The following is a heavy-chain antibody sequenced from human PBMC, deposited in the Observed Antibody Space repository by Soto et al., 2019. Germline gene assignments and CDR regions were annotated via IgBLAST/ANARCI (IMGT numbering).Heavy chain of an antibody. V-gene: IGHV3-30-3*01. Sequence: PGGSLRLSCAASGFTITSFGMQWIRQVPGKGLECAAGLSHDGSKKFYADSVKDRFTISRDTSKNTLYLQMNSLRDEDTAVYYCASVADYWGQGTQVTVS. CDR3: ASVADY. D-gene: IGHD2-21*01. J-gene: IGHJ4*02. CDR1: GFTITSFG. CDR2: LSHDGSKK.